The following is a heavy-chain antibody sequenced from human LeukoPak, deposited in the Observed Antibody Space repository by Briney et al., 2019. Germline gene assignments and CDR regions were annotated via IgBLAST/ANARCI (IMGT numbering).Heavy chain of an antibody. Sequence: GGSLRLSCAASGFTFSRYWMHWVRQAPGKGLVRVSRINSDGSSTINADSVKGRFTISRDSAKNTLYLQMNSLRVEDTAVYFCAKETGVFREFDYWGQGTLVTVSS. D-gene: IGHD2-8*02. CDR2: INSDGSST. J-gene: IGHJ4*01. V-gene: IGHV3-74*01. CDR1: GFTFSRYW. CDR3: AKETGVFREFDY.